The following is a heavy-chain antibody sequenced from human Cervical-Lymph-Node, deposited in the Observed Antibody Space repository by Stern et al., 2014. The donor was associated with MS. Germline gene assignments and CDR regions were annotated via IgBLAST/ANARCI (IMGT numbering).Heavy chain of an antibody. V-gene: IGHV3-30-3*01. CDR2: ILHDGSNE. CDR1: GFNFISYS. Sequence: DQLVESGGGVVHPGRSLRLSCAASGFNFISYSMYWVRQAPGQGLEWVAVILHDGSNEYYADSVKGRVTISRDNSKHTVSLQMNSLRVEDTAVYYCAREPYNYDGDGYLDHWGQGTLVTVSS. J-gene: IGHJ4*02. D-gene: IGHD3-22*01. CDR3: AREPYNYDGDGYLDH.